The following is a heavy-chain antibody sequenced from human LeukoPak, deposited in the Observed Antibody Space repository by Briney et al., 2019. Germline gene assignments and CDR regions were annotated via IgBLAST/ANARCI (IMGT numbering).Heavy chain of an antibody. Sequence: GGSLRLSCAASGFTFSTYSMNWVRQAPGKGLEWVSSITGSSNYMYYADSVKGRFTISRDNAKNSLYLQMNSLRADDTAVYYCASFMTTVSISDYWGQGTLVTVSS. V-gene: IGHV3-21*01. J-gene: IGHJ4*02. CDR1: GFTFSTYS. CDR2: ITGSSNYM. D-gene: IGHD4-17*01. CDR3: ASFMTTVSISDY.